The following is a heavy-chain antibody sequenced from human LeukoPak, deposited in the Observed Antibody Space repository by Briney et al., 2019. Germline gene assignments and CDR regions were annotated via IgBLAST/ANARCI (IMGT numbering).Heavy chain of an antibody. CDR3: ARGKLYGSAWTDFDY. D-gene: IGHD6-19*01. Sequence: GGSLRLSCAASGFTLSSYAMSWVRQAPGKGLEWVSLISGNAGSTYHADSVKGRFTISRDNSKNTLYLQMNSLRAEDTAVYYCARGKLYGSAWTDFDYWGQGTLVTVSS. J-gene: IGHJ4*02. V-gene: IGHV3-23*01. CDR1: GFTLSSYA. CDR2: ISGNAGST.